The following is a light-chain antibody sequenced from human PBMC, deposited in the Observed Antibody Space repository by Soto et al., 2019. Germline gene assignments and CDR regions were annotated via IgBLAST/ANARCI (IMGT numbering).Light chain of an antibody. V-gene: IGKV3-15*01. J-gene: IGKJ1*01. CDR2: GAS. CDR1: QSVSSN. CDR3: QQYNNRPPWT. Sequence: EIVLTQSPAILSVSPGERATLSCRASQSVSSNLAWYQQKPGQAPRLLISGASTRATGIPARFSGSGSGTEFTLTISSLQSEDFAFYYCQQYNNRPPWTFGQGTKVEIK.